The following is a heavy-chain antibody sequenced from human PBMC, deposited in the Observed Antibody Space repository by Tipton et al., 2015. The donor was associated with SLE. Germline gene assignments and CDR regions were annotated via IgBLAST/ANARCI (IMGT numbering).Heavy chain of an antibody. CDR3: ARFPTYHFDL. V-gene: IGHV4-31*03. Sequence: TLSLTCTVSGGSISSGGYYWSWIRQHPGKGLEWIGYIYYSGSTYYNPSPRSRVTISIDTSKNQFSLKLSSVTAADTAVYYCARFPTYHFDLWGQGTLVTVSS. CDR2: IYYSGST. J-gene: IGHJ4*02. D-gene: IGHD2-2*01. CDR1: GGSISSGGYY.